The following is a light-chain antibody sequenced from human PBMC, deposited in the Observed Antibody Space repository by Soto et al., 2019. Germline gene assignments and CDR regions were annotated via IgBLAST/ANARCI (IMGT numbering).Light chain of an antibody. CDR3: ETWDASLSAGM. CDR1: TSNIGNNS. Sequence: QSVLTQPPSVSATPRQKVTISFSGSTSNIGNNSVSWYQQLPGTAPKLLIYDNNKRPSGIPDRFSGSRSGTSATLGITGLQTWDEADYYCETWDASLSAGMFGGGTKLTVL. V-gene: IGLV1-51*01. CDR2: DNN. J-gene: IGLJ3*02.